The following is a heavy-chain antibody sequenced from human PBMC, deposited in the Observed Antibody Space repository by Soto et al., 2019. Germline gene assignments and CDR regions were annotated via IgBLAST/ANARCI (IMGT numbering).Heavy chain of an antibody. V-gene: IGHV1-3*05. CDR1: GYTFTGYA. CDR3: ARAVAVPADFDY. D-gene: IGHD6-19*01. Sequence: QVQLVQSEAEEKKPGASVKVSCKASGYTFTGYAMHWVRQAPGQRLEWMGWINAGNGNTKYSQKFQGRVTITRDTSVSTAYMELSSLRSEDTAVYYCARAVAVPADFDYWGQGTLVTVSS. CDR2: INAGNGNT. J-gene: IGHJ4*02.